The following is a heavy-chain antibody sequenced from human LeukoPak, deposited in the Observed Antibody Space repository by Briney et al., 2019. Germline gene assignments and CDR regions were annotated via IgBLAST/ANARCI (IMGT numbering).Heavy chain of an antibody. CDR3: ARSAPTLTYDILTGYLGY. CDR1: GYIFTGYY. V-gene: IGHV1-2*02. J-gene: IGHJ4*02. D-gene: IGHD3-9*01. Sequence: GASVKVSCKASGYIFTGYYMHWVRQAPGKGLEWMGWINPNSGATNYAQKFQGRVTMTRDTSISTAYMELSRLRSDDTAFYYCARSAPTLTYDILTGYLGYWGQGTLVTVSS. CDR2: INPNSGAT.